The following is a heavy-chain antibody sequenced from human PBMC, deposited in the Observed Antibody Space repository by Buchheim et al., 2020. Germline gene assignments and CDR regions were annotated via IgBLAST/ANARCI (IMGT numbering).Heavy chain of an antibody. Sequence: QVQLVQSGAEVKKPGSSVKVSCQASGGTFSSYAISWVRQAPGQGLEWMGGIIPIFGTANYAQKFQGRVTITADKSTSTAYMELSSLRSEDTAVYYCARDCSSTSCYAPSGGYYYYGMDVWGQGTT. D-gene: IGHD2-2*01. V-gene: IGHV1-69*06. CDR3: ARDCSSTSCYAPSGGYYYYGMDV. CDR1: GGTFSSYA. CDR2: IIPIFGTA. J-gene: IGHJ6*02.